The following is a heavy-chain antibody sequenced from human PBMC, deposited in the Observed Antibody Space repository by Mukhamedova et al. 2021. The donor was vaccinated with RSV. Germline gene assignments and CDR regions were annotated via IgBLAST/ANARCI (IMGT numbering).Heavy chain of an antibody. J-gene: IGHJ4*02. CDR2: ITGSSSRT. Sequence: VSSITGSSSRTAYADSVKGRFTIFRDNSKNTLHLQLNSLRAEDTAQYYCAKDQGGDVWYFEYWGQGVLVTVSS. V-gene: IGHV3-23*01. CDR3: AKDQGGDVWYFEY. D-gene: IGHD2-15*01.